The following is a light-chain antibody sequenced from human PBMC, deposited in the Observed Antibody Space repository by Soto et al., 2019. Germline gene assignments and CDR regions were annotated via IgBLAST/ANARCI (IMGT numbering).Light chain of an antibody. CDR3: QQYYSPPYT. V-gene: IGKV4-1*01. Sequence: DIVMTQSPDSLAVSLGERATINCKSSQSVLYISNNNNYLSWYQLKPGQPPKLLTYWASTRAFGVPDRFSGSGSGTNFTLTISNLQAEEVAIYYCQQYYSPPYTFGQGTNLEIK. CDR1: QSVLYISNNNNY. J-gene: IGKJ2*01. CDR2: WAS.